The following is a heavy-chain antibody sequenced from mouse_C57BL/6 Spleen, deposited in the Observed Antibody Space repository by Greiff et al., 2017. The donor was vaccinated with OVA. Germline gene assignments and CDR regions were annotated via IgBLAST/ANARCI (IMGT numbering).Heavy chain of an antibody. CDR1: GFTFSSYG. Sequence: EVQLVESGGDLVKPGGSLKLSCAASGFTFSSYGMSWVRQTPDKRLEWVATISSGGSYTYYPDSVKGRFTISRDNAKNTLYLQMSSLKSEDTAMYYCARRTPYDAVDYWGQGTTLTVSS. CDR2: ISSGGSYT. V-gene: IGHV5-6*01. CDR3: ARRTPYDAVDY. J-gene: IGHJ2*01. D-gene: IGHD2-3*01.